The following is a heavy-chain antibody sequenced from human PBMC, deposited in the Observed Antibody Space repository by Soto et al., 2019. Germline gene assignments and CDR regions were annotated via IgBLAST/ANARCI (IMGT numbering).Heavy chain of an antibody. CDR2: IYYSGST. CDR1: GGSISSGGYY. V-gene: IGHV4-31*03. CDR3: ARDHNGGYSYGRYWYFDL. D-gene: IGHD5-18*01. J-gene: IGHJ2*01. Sequence: QVQLQESGPGLVKPSQTLSLTCTVSGGSISSGGYYWRWIRQHPGKGLEWIGYIYYSGSTYYNPSLKSRVTISVDTSKNQFSLKLSSVTAADTAVYYWARDHNGGYSYGRYWYFDLWGRGTLVTVSS.